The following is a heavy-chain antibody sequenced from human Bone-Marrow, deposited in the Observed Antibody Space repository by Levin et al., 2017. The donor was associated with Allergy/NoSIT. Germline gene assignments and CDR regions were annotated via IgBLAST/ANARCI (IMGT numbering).Heavy chain of an antibody. CDR2: IYSGGST. D-gene: IGHD2-2*01. Sequence: LSLTCAVSGFTVSSNYMSWVRQAPGKGLEWVSVIYSGGSTYYADSVKGRFTISRDNSQNPLYLQMSSLRAEDTDVYYWVKAASIVVVPAAMRDDAFDIWGQGTMVTVSS. J-gene: IGHJ3*02. CDR1: GFTVSSNY. CDR3: VKAASIVVVPAAMRDDAFDI. V-gene: IGHV3-66*01.